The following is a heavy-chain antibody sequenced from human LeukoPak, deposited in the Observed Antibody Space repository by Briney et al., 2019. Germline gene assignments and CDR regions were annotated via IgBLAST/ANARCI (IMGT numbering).Heavy chain of an antibody. Sequence: KTGGSLRLSWAASGFTFSNAWMSWVRQAPGKGLEWVGRIKSKTDGGTTDYAAPVKGRFTISRDDSKNTLYLQMNSLKTEDTAVYYCTTASGYYDSSGYPFDYWGQGTLVTVSS. CDR2: IKSKTDGGTT. CDR3: TTASGYYDSSGYPFDY. V-gene: IGHV3-15*01. CDR1: GFTFSNAW. D-gene: IGHD3-22*01. J-gene: IGHJ4*02.